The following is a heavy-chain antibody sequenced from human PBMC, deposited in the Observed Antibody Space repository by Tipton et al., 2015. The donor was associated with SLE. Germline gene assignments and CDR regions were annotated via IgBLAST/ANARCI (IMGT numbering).Heavy chain of an antibody. CDR3: ARPIAAAGPDDAFDI. CDR1: GGSISSHY. D-gene: IGHD6-13*01. J-gene: IGHJ3*02. V-gene: IGHV4-59*11. CDR2: IYYSGST. Sequence: TLSLTCTVSGGSISSHYWSWIRQTPGKGLEWIGYIYYSGSTNYNHSPKSRVTISVDTSKNQFSLKLSSVTAADTAVYYCARPIAAAGPDDAFDIWGQGTMVTVSS.